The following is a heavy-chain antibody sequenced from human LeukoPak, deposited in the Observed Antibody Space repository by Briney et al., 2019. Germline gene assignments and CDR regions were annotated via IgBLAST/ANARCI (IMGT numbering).Heavy chain of an antibody. CDR3: ARTLSLDGYNHFDF. D-gene: IGHD5-24*01. J-gene: IGHJ4*02. Sequence: SVKVSCKASGGTFSSYAICWVRQAPGQGLEWMGGIMTIFGSANYAQKFQGRLTITADESMSTTYMELSSLRSEDTAVYYCARTLSLDGYNHFDFWGQGTLVTVSS. CDR2: IMTIFGSA. CDR1: GGTFSSYA. V-gene: IGHV1-69*13.